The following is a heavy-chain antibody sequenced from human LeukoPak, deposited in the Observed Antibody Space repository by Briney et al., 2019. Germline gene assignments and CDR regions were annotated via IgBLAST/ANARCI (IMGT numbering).Heavy chain of an antibody. CDR2: ISGDGTRT. D-gene: IGHD3-16*01. CDR3: AEWPGGAMDYFDY. Sequence: GGSLRLSCAASGFSFSSYAMTWARQAPVKGLEWVSAISGDGTRTYYADSVKGRFTISRDNSKNTLYLEMSSLRVEDTAISYWAEWPGGAMDYFDYWGQGTLVTVSS. J-gene: IGHJ4*02. CDR1: GFSFSSYA. V-gene: IGHV3-23*01.